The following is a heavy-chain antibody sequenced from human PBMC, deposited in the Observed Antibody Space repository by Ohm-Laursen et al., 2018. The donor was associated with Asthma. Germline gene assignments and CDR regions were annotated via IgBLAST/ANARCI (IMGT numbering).Heavy chain of an antibody. Sequence: SETLSLTWVVSGASVGDSTWSWSWVRQPPGKELQFIAYMSYRGGINYNPSLQSRVTLSIDTSKNQVSLRLISVTAADSALYFCARLDWVQSMFDSWGQGNLVTVSS. J-gene: IGHJ4*02. D-gene: IGHD3-9*01. CDR1: GASVGDSTWS. CDR2: MSYRGGI. CDR3: ARLDWVQSMFDS. V-gene: IGHV4-59*02.